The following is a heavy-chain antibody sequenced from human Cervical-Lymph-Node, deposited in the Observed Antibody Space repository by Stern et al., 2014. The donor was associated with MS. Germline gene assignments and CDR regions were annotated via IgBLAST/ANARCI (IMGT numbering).Heavy chain of an antibody. V-gene: IGHV2-5*02. Sequence: QITLKESGPTLVKPTQTLTLTCTFSGFSLRTSGVGVGWIRQPPGKALDWLALIYWDDDNRYSPSLRSRLSITKDTSKNQVVLTMTNMDPVDTATYYCVRRLRYGDYFDYWGQGTLVTVSS. CDR1: GFSLRTSGVG. D-gene: IGHD4-17*01. J-gene: IGHJ4*02. CDR2: IYWDDDN. CDR3: VRRLRYGDYFDY.